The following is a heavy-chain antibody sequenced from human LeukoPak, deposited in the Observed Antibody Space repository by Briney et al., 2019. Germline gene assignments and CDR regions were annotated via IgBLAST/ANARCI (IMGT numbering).Heavy chain of an antibody. CDR3: AREYSSGWYNLGNYYYGMDV. D-gene: IGHD6-19*01. Sequence: GGSLRLSCAASEFTFSSYGMNWVRQAPGKGLEWVAVISYDGSNKYYADSVKGRFTISRDNSKNTLYLQMNSLRAEDTAVYYCAREYSSGWYNLGNYYYGMDVWGQGTTVTVSS. V-gene: IGHV3-30*03. J-gene: IGHJ6*02. CDR1: EFTFSSYG. CDR2: ISYDGSNK.